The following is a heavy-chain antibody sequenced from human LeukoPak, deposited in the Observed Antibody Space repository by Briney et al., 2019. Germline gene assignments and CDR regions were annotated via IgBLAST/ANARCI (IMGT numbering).Heavy chain of an antibody. V-gene: IGHV1-58*01. CDR1: GFTFTSSA. CDR2: IVVDSGNT. Sequence: SVKVSCKASGFTFTSSAVQWVRQARGQRLEWIGWIVVDSGNTNYAQRFQERVSITRDRTTSTAYMELSSLRSEDTAVYYCAAGPRQDYYFYGMDVWGQGTTVTVSS. J-gene: IGHJ6*02. CDR3: AAGPRQDYYFYGMDV.